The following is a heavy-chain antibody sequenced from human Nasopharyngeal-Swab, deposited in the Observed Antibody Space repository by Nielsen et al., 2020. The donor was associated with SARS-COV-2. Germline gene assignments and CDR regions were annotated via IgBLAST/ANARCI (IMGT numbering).Heavy chain of an antibody. J-gene: IGHJ4*02. CDR2: IYYSGIT. CDR1: GGSISSYY. Sequence: SETLSLTCTVSGGSISSYYWSWIRQSPGKGLEWIGYIYYSGITNYNPSLKSRVTILIDTSKNQFSLKLNPVTAADTAVYYCARGVVGGLVDSWGQGTLVTVSS. CDR3: ARGVVGGLVDS. V-gene: IGHV4-59*08. D-gene: IGHD1-26*01.